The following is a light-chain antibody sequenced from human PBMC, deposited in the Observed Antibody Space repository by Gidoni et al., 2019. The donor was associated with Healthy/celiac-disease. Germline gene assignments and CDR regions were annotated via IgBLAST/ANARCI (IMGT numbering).Light chain of an antibody. CDR2: DAA. Sequence: EIVLTQSPATLSLSPGERATLSCRASQSVSSYLAWYQQTPGQAPRLLIYDAANRATGSPARFSGSGSGTDFTLTISSLEPEDFAVYYCQQRSNWPGTFGQGTKLEIK. CDR3: QQRSNWPGT. CDR1: QSVSSY. V-gene: IGKV3-11*01. J-gene: IGKJ2*01.